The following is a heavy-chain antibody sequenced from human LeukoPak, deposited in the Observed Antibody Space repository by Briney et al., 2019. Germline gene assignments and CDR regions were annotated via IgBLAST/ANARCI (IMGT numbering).Heavy chain of an antibody. CDR2: ISSSSSYI. V-gene: IGHV3-21*01. J-gene: IGHJ4*02. CDR3: AREGSYGDYHTDY. CDR1: GFTFSSYS. D-gene: IGHD4-17*01. Sequence: GGSLRLSCAASGFTFSSYSMNWVRQAPGKGLEWVSSISSSSSYIYYADSVKGRFTISRDNAKNSLYLQMNSLRAEDTAVYYCAREGSYGDYHTDYWGQGTLVTVSS.